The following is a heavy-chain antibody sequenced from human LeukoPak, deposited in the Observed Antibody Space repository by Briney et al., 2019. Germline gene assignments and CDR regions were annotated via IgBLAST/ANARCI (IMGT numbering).Heavy chain of an antibody. CDR2: IIPIFGTA. V-gene: IGHV1-69*05. J-gene: IGHJ5*02. CDR3: ARELSSSWYPVRWFDP. Sequence: ASVKVSGKASGCTFSSYAISWVRQAPGQGLEWMGRIIPIFGTANYAQKFQGRVTITTDESTSTAYMELSSLRSEDTAVYYCARELSSSWYPVRWFDPWGQGTLVTVSS. D-gene: IGHD6-13*01. CDR1: GCTFSSYA.